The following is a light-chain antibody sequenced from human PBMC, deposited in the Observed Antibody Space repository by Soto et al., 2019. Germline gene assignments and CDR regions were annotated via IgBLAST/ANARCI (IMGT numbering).Light chain of an antibody. CDR1: ESITKY. V-gene: IGKV1-39*01. J-gene: IGKJ4*01. CDR3: QQTHSVPRT. CDR2: GAS. Sequence: DVQLTQSPSSLSASVGDRVSITCRARESITKYLSWYQQKPGKAPKLLIYGASSLQSGVPLRFGGSGFGTDFTLNISSLQPEDFATYYCQQTHSVPRTFGGGTKVEI.